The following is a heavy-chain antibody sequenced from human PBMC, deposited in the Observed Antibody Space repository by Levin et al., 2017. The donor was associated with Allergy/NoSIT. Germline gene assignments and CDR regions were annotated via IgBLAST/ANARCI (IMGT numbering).Heavy chain of an antibody. CDR3: ERELRYCSSTRCDYSRHGDYFDY. V-gene: IGHV1-2*02. CDR2: INPNSGCT. D-gene: IGHD2-2*01. CDR1: GYTFTGYY. J-gene: IGHJ4*02. Sequence: GASVKVSCKASGYTFTGYYMHWVRQAPGQGLEWMGWINPNSGCTNYAQKFQGRVTMTRDTSISTAYMELSRLRSDDKAVYYCERELRYCSSTRCDYSRHGDYFDYWGQGTLVTVSS.